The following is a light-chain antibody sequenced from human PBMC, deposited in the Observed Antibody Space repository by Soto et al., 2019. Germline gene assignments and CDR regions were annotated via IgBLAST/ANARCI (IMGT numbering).Light chain of an antibody. J-gene: IGKJ2*01. V-gene: IGKV3-15*01. Sequence: EIVMTQSPATLSVSPGERATLSCRASQSVGSNLAWYQQRPGQSPRLLIYGASTRATGVPARFSGSGFGTKFTLTITSLQSEDFAVYSCLQYSSWPPMYTFGQGTKLESK. CDR2: GAS. CDR3: LQYSSWPPMYT. CDR1: QSVGSN.